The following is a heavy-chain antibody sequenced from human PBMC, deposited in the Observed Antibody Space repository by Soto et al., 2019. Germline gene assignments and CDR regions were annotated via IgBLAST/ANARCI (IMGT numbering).Heavy chain of an antibody. V-gene: IGHV3-48*01. CDR3: AREYCSSTSCLNWFDP. Sequence: GGFLRLSCAASGVTFISYSMNWVRQAPGKGLKRVSYISSSSSTIYYADSVKGRFTISRDNAKNSLYLQMNSLRAEDTAVYYCAREYCSSTSCLNWFDPWGQGTLVTVSS. D-gene: IGHD2-2*01. CDR1: GVTFISYS. CDR2: ISSSSSTI. J-gene: IGHJ5*02.